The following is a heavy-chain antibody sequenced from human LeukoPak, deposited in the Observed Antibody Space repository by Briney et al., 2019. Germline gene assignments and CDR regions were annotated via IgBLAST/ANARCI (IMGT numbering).Heavy chain of an antibody. CDR3: ARRDYGGTDAFDI. CDR1: GGSTSSYY. Sequence: SETLSLTCTVSGGSTSSYYWSWIRQPPGKGLEWIGYIYYSGSTNYNPSLKSRVTISVDTSKNQFSLKLSSVTAADTAVYYCARRDYGGTDAFDIWGQGTMVTVSS. V-gene: IGHV4-59*08. CDR2: IYYSGST. D-gene: IGHD4-23*01. J-gene: IGHJ3*02.